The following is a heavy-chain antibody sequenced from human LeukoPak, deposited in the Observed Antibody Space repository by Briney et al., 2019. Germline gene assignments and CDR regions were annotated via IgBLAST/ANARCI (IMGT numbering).Heavy chain of an antibody. CDR2: ISANGGGT. CDR1: GFTFSNYA. CDR3: AKGSSPFDY. Sequence: PGGSLRLSCAASGFTFSNYATSWVRQAPGKGLEWVSAISANGGGTYYADSVKGRFTISRDNSKNTLYLQMNSLRAEDTAVYYCAKGSSPFDYWGQGTLVTVSS. D-gene: IGHD6-13*01. V-gene: IGHV3-23*01. J-gene: IGHJ4*02.